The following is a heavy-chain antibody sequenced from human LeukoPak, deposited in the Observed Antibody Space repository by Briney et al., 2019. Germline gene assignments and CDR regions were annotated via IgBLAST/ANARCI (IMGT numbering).Heavy chain of an antibody. CDR3: AREQSGVLSANLGGLLVSYYTYYYMDV. D-gene: IGHD3-16*01. Sequence: GASVKVSCKASGYTFTMYYIHWVRQAPGQGLEWMGMINPSDGATTYAQRFQGRVTMTRDMSTTTVYMDLRSLRSDDTAVYFCAREQSGVLSANLGGLLVSYYTYYYMDVWGRGTTVTVSS. J-gene: IGHJ6*03. V-gene: IGHV1-46*01. CDR1: GYTFTMYY. CDR2: INPSDGAT.